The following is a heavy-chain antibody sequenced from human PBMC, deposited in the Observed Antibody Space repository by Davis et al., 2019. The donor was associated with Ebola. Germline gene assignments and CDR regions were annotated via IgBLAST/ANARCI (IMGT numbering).Heavy chain of an antibody. J-gene: IGHJ3*02. V-gene: IGHV1-46*01. CDR1: GYTFTTYF. CDR2: INPDGGVA. Sequence: ASVKVSCKASGYTFTTYFMHWVRQAPGQGLEWMGLINPDGGVARYTQKFQGRLTMTRDTSTSTVCMELSSLRSEDTAVYFCARDMSILEWSNDAFDIWGQGTMVTVSS. CDR3: ARDMSILEWSNDAFDI. D-gene: IGHD3-3*01.